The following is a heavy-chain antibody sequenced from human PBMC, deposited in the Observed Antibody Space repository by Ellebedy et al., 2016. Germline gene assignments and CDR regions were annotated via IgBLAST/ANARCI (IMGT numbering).Heavy chain of an antibody. Sequence: GESLKISXAASGFTFSSYGMHWVRQAPGKGLEWVAVISYDGSNKYYADSVKGRFTISRDNSKNTLYLQMNSLRAEDTAVYYCAKDGGDGSGSTYYYYGMDVWGQGTTVTVSS. D-gene: IGHD3-10*01. CDR1: GFTFSSYG. V-gene: IGHV3-30*18. CDR2: ISYDGSNK. J-gene: IGHJ6*02. CDR3: AKDGGDGSGSTYYYYGMDV.